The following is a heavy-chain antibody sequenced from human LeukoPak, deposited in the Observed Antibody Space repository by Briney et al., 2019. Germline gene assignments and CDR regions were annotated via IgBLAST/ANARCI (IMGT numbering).Heavy chain of an antibody. CDR2: INTNGRNT. CDR3: VRDKIAFDL. V-gene: IGHV3-74*01. Sequence: PGGSLRLSCAASGFTFSSYSMNWVRQAPGKGLEWVSRINTNGRNTNYADSVKGRFTISRDNAKNTLFLQMNSLRAEDTAVYYCVRDKIAFDLWGQGTMVTVSS. J-gene: IGHJ3*01. CDR1: GFTFSSYS.